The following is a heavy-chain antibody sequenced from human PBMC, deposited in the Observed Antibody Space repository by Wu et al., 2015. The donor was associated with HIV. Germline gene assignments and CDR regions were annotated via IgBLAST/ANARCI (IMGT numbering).Heavy chain of an antibody. CDR2: IIPVFGTA. V-gene: IGHV1-69*12. J-gene: IGHJ6*03. D-gene: IGHD4-17*01. CDR3: ARGTSPDYVPYYYYYYYMDV. Sequence: QVHLVQFGGEVKKPGSSVKVSCKASGGTFSSYAISWVRQAPGQGLEWMGGIIPVFGTANYAQKFQGRVTITADESTSTAYMELSSLRSEDTAVYYCARGTSPDYVPYYYYYYYMDVWGKGTTVTVSS. CDR1: GGTFSSYA.